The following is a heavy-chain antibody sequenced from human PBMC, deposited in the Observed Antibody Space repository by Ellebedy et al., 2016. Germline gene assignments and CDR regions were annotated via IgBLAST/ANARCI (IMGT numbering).Heavy chain of an antibody. Sequence: ASVKVSXKASGYNFSSYGVSWVRQAPGQGLEWMGWISAYTGLTNYAQSLQGRVTMTTDTSASTAYMELRSLRSDDTAIYYCARIGSHLHFDYWGQGTLVTVSS. CDR3: ARIGSHLHFDY. D-gene: IGHD2-15*01. CDR2: ISAYTGLT. J-gene: IGHJ4*02. V-gene: IGHV1-18*01. CDR1: GYNFSSYG.